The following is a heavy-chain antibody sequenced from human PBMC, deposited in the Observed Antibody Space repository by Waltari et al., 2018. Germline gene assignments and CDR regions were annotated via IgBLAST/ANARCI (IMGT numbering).Heavy chain of an antibody. CDR3: ARVYSDFWSGYSTGFDP. V-gene: IGHV4-34*01. J-gene: IGHJ5*02. CDR1: GGSFSGYY. D-gene: IGHD3-3*01. Sequence: QVQLQQWGAGLLTPSETLSLTCAVYGGSFSGYYWSWIRQPPGKGLEWIGEINHSGSTNYNPHLKCRVTRSVDTSKDQFSLKRRSVTAADTAVYYCARVYSDFWSGYSTGFDPWGQGTLVTVSS. CDR2: INHSGST.